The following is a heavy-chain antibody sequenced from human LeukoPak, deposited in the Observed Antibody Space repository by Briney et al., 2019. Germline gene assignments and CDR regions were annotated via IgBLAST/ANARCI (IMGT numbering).Heavy chain of an antibody. CDR1: GGSISSYY. J-gene: IGHJ5*02. Sequence: PSETLSLTCTVSGGSISSYYWSWIRQPPGKGLEWIEYIYYSGSTNYNPSLKSRVTISVDTSKNQFSLKLSSVTAADTAVYYCARSYDSSDYAGFDPWGQGTLVTVSS. CDR2: IYYSGST. CDR3: ARSYDSSDYAGFDP. D-gene: IGHD3-22*01. V-gene: IGHV4-59*01.